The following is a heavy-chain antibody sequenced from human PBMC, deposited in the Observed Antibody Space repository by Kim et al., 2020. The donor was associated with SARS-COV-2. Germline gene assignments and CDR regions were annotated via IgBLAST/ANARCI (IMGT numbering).Heavy chain of an antibody. CDR1: GFTFDDYA. Sequence: GGSLRLSCAACGFTFDDYAMHWVRQAPGKGLEWVSGISWNSGSIGYADSVKGRFTISRDNAKNSLYLQMNSLRAEDTALYYCATHPRVYSSSFDNYGMDVWGEGAT. D-gene: IGHD6-13*01. CDR2: ISWNSGSI. J-gene: IGHJ6*02. CDR3: ATHPRVYSSSFDNYGMDV. V-gene: IGHV3-9*01.